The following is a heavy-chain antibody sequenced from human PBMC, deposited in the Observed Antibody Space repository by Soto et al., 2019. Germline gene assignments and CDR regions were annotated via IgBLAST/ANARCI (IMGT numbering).Heavy chain of an antibody. J-gene: IGHJ6*02. D-gene: IGHD3-3*01. Sequence: SETLSLTCTVSGGSLSSGDYYWSWIRQPPGKGLEWIGYIYYSGSTYYNPSLKRRVTISVDTSKNQFSLMLISVTAAATAVYYCARLLITIFAVLNQRGCHYYYYSDMDFWGQETTVTVSS. CDR2: IYYSGST. V-gene: IGHV4-30-4*01. CDR3: ARLLITIFAVLNQRGCHYYYYSDMDF. CDR1: GGSLSSGDYY.